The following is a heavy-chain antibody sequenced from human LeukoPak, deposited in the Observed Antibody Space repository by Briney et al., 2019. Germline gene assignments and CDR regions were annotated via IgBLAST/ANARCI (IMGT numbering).Heavy chain of an antibody. CDR2: ITGSSDSI. CDR3: ARLICSTIPCYGKFYFDS. CDR1: GFTFSSYA. Sequence: GGSLRLSCAASGFTFSSYAMEWVRQAPGKGLEWVSSITGSSDSIYYADSVKGRFTISRDNAKDSVYLQMNSLRAEDTAVYYCARLICSTIPCYGKFYFDSWGQGTLVPVSS. D-gene: IGHD2-2*01. J-gene: IGHJ4*02. V-gene: IGHV3-21*01.